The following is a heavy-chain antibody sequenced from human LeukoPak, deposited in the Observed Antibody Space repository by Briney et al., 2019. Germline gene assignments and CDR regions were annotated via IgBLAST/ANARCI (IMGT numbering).Heavy chain of an antibody. CDR3: ARDLYDFWSGYYGRFDP. CDR1: GYTFTSYG. J-gene: IGHJ5*02. V-gene: IGHV1-18*01. Sequence: GASVKVSCKASGYTFTSYGISWVRQAPGQGLEWMGWISAYNSNTNYAQKLQGRVTMTTDTSTSTAYMELRSLRSDDTAVYYCARDLYDFWSGYYGRFDPWGQGTLVTVSS. CDR2: ISAYNSNT. D-gene: IGHD3-3*01.